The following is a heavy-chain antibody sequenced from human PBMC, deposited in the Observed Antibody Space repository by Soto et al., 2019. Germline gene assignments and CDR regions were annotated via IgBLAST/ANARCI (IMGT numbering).Heavy chain of an antibody. J-gene: IGHJ4*02. CDR1: DASVTSDDYY. Sequence: PSETLSLTCAVSDASVTSDDYYWSWIRQPPGKGLEWIGYIYHSGSTYYNPSLKSRVSISIDTSQNQFSLKLTSLTAADTAVYYCARDPIFYYASSGYGGSYFDYWGQGSRVTVSS. CDR2: IYHSGST. V-gene: IGHV4-30-4*01. CDR3: ARDPIFYYASSGYGGSYFDY. D-gene: IGHD3-22*01.